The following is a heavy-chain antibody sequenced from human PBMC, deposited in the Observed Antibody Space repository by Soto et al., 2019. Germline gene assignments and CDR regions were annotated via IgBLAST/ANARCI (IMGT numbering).Heavy chain of an antibody. D-gene: IGHD2-2*01. CDR1: GFTFSRSA. J-gene: IGHJ6*02. CDR3: ARYIPGVRYYGMDV. CDR2: IGASGTPT. Sequence: GGSLRLACAASGFTFSRSAMKWVRQAPGKGLECVSLIGASGTPTYSAESCMGRFTISRDNSGNTLFLERYSLRAEDTAVYYCARYIPGVRYYGMDVWGQGTTVTVS. V-gene: IGHV3-23*01.